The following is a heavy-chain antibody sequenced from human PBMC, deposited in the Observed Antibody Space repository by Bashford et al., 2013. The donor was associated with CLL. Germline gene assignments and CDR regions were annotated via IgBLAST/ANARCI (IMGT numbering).Heavy chain of an antibody. CDR3: ARELDYYDSCWDYGMDV. J-gene: IGHJ6*02. Sequence: SVKVSCKASGGTFSTYAINWVRQAPGQGLEWMGGIVPKFGTAVYAQKFQERVTISADESTNTAYMEMSGLRSEDTAIFYCARELDYYDSCWDYGMDVWGQGTTVTVSS. CDR2: IVPKFGTA. CDR1: GGTFSTYA. V-gene: IGHV1-69*13. D-gene: IGHD3-22*01.